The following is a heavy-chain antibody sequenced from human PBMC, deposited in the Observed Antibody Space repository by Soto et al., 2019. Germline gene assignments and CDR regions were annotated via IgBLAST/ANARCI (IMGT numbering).Heavy chain of an antibody. CDR2: IYYSGST. CDR3: ARHDDRVVVVPAAMLGLYGSGTNRAFDI. V-gene: IGHV4-59*08. J-gene: IGHJ3*02. CDR1: GGSISSYY. Sequence: QVQLQESGPGLVKPSETLSLTCTVSGGSISSYYWSWIRQPPGKGLEWIGYIYYSGSTNYNPSLKSRVTISVDTSKNQFSLKRSSVTAADTAVYYCARHDDRVVVVPAAMLGLYGSGTNRAFDIWGQGTMVTVSS. D-gene: IGHD2-2*01.